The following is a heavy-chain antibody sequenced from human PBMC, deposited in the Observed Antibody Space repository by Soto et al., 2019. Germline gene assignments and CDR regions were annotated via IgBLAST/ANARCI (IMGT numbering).Heavy chain of an antibody. D-gene: IGHD5-12*01. J-gene: IGHJ4*02. V-gene: IGHV1-69*13. CDR2: IIPIFGTA. CDR1: GGTLSSYA. Sequence: SGKVSCKESGGTLSSYAISWGRQATGQRLEWMGGIIPIFGTANYAQKFQGRVTITADESTSTAYMELSSLRSEDTAVYYCARGRRGYSGYSAATEFDYWGQGTLVTVSS. CDR3: ARGRRGYSGYSAATEFDY.